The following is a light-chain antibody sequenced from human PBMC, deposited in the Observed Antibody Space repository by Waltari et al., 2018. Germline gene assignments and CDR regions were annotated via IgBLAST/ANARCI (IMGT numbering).Light chain of an antibody. CDR1: EDIDKS. Sequence: DIQMTQSPSSLSASVGDTVTITCQASEDIDKSLSWYQQRPGKALKLLISRASALQSGIPSRFSGSGSGADFTLTVYRLQPEDFATYYCQQGYSFPYTFGQGTTVEIK. CDR3: QQGYSFPYT. V-gene: IGKV1-39*01. J-gene: IGKJ2*01. CDR2: RAS.